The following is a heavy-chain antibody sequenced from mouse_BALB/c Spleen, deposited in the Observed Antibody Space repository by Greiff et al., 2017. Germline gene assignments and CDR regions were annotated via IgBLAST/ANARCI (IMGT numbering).Heavy chain of an antibody. Sequence: VKLVESGPGLVQPSQSLSITCTVSGFSLTSYGVHWVRQSPGKGLEWLGVIWSGGSTDYNAAFISRLSISKDNSKSQVFFKMNSLQANDTAIYYCARKGRYDGPMDYWGQGTSVTVSS. CDR1: GFSLTSYG. V-gene: IGHV2-2*02. J-gene: IGHJ4*01. D-gene: IGHD2-3*01. CDR2: IWSGGST. CDR3: ARKGRYDGPMDY.